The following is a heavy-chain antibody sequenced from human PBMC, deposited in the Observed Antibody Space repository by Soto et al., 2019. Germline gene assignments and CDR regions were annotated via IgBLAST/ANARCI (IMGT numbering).Heavy chain of an antibody. Sequence: GASVKVSCKASGYTFTGYYMHWVRQAPGQGLEWMGWINPNSGGTNYAQKFQGWATMTRDTSISTAYMELSRLRSGDTAVYYCARDHVGGYYYYGMDVWGQGTTVTVSS. CDR1: GYTFTGYY. J-gene: IGHJ6*02. D-gene: IGHD2-15*01. CDR2: INPNSGGT. CDR3: ARDHVGGYYYYGMDV. V-gene: IGHV1-2*04.